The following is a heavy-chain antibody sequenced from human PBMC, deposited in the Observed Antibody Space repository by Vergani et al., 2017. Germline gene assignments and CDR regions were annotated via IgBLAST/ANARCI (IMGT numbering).Heavy chain of an antibody. CDR3: AKVKDKWFGESYYYGMDV. CDR1: GFTFSSYA. Sequence: EVQLLESGGGLVQPGGSLRLSCAASGFTFSSYAMSWVRQVPGKGLEWVSGISGSGGNTYYANSVKGRFTISRDNSKNTLYLQMNSLRADDTAVYYCAKVKDKWFGESYYYGMDVWGQGTTVTVSS. CDR2: ISGSGGNT. V-gene: IGHV3-23*01. J-gene: IGHJ6*02. D-gene: IGHD3-10*01.